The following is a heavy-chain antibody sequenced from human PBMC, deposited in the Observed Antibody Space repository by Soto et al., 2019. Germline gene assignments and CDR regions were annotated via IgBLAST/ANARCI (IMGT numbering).Heavy chain of an antibody. CDR3: ARAPYRGYHSRGAFDI. Sequence: QVQLQESGPGLVKPSETLSLTCTVSGGSIASDYYWSWIRQPPGNGLEWIGYIYYSGNTYYKSPLKSRATLPVDTSKNQFSLELTSVTAADTAVYYCARAPYRGYHSRGAFDIWGQGTVVTVSS. J-gene: IGHJ3*02. CDR2: IYYSGNT. V-gene: IGHV4-30-4*01. CDR1: GGSIASDYY. D-gene: IGHD3-22*01.